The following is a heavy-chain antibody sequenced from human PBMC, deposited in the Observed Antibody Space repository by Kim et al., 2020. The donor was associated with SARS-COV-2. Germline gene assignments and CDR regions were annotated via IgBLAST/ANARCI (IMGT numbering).Heavy chain of an antibody. J-gene: IGHJ4*02. CDR2: INPSGGST. Sequence: ASVKVSCKASGYTFTSYYMHWVRQAPGQGLEWMGIINPSGGSTSYAQKFQGRVTMTRDTSTSTVYMELSSLRSEDTAVYYCARDLQYSSSSHPDEGSFDYWGQGTLVTVSS. V-gene: IGHV1-46*01. D-gene: IGHD6-6*01. CDR3: ARDLQYSSSSHPDEGSFDY. CDR1: GYTFTSYY.